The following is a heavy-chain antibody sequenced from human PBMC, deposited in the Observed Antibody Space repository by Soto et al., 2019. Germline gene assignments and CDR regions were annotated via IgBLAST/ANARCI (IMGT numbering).Heavy chain of an antibody. Sequence: LSLTCTVSGGSISSGDYYWSWIRQPPGKGLEWIGYIYYSGSTYYNPSLKSRVTISVDTSKNQFSLKLSSVTAADTAVYYCAREMDYGDPMSWFDPWGQGTLVTVSS. J-gene: IGHJ5*02. D-gene: IGHD4-17*01. V-gene: IGHV4-30-4*01. CDR3: AREMDYGDPMSWFDP. CDR2: IYYSGST. CDR1: GGSISSGDYY.